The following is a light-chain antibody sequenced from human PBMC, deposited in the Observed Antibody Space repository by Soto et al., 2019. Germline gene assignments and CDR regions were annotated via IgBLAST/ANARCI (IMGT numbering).Light chain of an antibody. V-gene: IGKV1-12*01. CDR3: QQANNFPLT. CDR1: QGIRSW. Sequence: DIQMTQSPSSVSASVGDRVTITCRASQGIRSWLSWFQQKSGKAPKLLIYAASSLQSGVPSRFSGSGSGTDFPLTISSLQPEDFATYYCQQANNFPLTFGGGTKVEIK. CDR2: AAS. J-gene: IGKJ4*01.